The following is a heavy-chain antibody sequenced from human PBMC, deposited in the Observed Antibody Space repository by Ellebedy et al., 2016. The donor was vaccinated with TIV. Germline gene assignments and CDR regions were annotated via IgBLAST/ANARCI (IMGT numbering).Heavy chain of an antibody. D-gene: IGHD3-9*01. V-gene: IGHV1-46*01. CDR3: ARSSHFDWSFYFDF. J-gene: IGHJ4*02. CDR1: GYTFIGYY. Sequence: ASVKVSCKASGYTFIGYYMHWVRQAPGQGLEWMGIINPSGGSTSYSQKFQGRVTMTRDTSTRTLYMELSSLRPEDTAVFYCARSSHFDWSFYFDFWGQGSLVTVTS. CDR2: INPSGGST.